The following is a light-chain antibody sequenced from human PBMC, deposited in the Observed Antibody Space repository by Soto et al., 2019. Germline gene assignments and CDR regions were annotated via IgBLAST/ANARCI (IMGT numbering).Light chain of an antibody. J-gene: IGKJ4*01. CDR1: QAISMY. CDR3: QQSYSIPPLT. Sequence: DIQLTQSPSSLSASVGDRVTITCRASQAISMYLNWYQQKPGKAPLLLISAASSLESGVPSRFSGSRTGTEFNLTISSLQPEDCATYYCQQSYSIPPLTFGGGTKVEIK. V-gene: IGKV1-39*01. CDR2: AAS.